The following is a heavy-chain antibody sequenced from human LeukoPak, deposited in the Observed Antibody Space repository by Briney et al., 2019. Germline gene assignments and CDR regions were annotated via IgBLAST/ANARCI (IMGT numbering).Heavy chain of an antibody. CDR2: IIPILGIA. Sequence: ASVKVSCKASGGTFSSYTINWVRQAPGQGLEWMGRIIPILGIANYAQKFHGRVTITADKSTSTAYMELSSLRSEDTAVYYCARSDGLLGAFDIWGQGTMVTVSS. D-gene: IGHD2-21*01. J-gene: IGHJ3*02. CDR3: ARSDGLLGAFDI. V-gene: IGHV1-69*02. CDR1: GGTFSSYT.